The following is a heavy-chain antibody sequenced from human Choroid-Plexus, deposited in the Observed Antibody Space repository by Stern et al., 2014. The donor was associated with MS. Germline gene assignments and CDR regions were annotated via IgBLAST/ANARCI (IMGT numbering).Heavy chain of an antibody. CDR1: GFTFGSCA. CDR3: AKDRQYLTYFFDH. D-gene: IGHD2-8*01. J-gene: IGHJ5*02. Sequence: VQLVESGGGVVQPGRPLRLSCAASGFTFGSCAMHCVRQAPGKGLEWVAGVSYDGSNKYYADSVKGRFTVSRDNSQNTLYMQMSSLRAEDTAVYYCAKDRQYLTYFFDHWGQGSLVTVSS. V-gene: IGHV3-30*18. CDR2: VSYDGSNK.